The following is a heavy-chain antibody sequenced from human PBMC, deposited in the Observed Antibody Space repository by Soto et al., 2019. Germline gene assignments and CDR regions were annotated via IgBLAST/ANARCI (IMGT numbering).Heavy chain of an antibody. J-gene: IGHJ5*02. V-gene: IGHV4-39*01. CDR1: GGSISSSSYF. Sequence: PSETLSLTCSVSGGSISSSSYFWGWIRQPPGKGLEWIGSIYYSGSTYYNPSLKSRVTVSVGTSKNQFSLKLSSVTAADTAVYYCARHPSDFWFDPWGQGTLVTVSS. CDR2: IYYSGST. CDR3: ARHPSDFWFDP. D-gene: IGHD2-21*02.